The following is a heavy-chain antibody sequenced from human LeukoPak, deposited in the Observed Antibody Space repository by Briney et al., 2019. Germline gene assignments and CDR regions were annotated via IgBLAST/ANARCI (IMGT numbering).Heavy chain of an antibody. CDR1: GFTFSSYA. V-gene: IGHV3-23*01. Sequence: GGSLRLSCAASGFTFSSYAMSWVRQAPGKGLEWVSAISGSGGSTYYADSVKGRFTISRDNSKNTLYLKMNSLRAEDTAVYYCAKRRGYCSSTSCYGEINWFDPWGQGTLVTVSS. CDR3: AKRRGYCSSTSCYGEINWFDP. D-gene: IGHD2-2*01. CDR2: ISGSGGST. J-gene: IGHJ5*02.